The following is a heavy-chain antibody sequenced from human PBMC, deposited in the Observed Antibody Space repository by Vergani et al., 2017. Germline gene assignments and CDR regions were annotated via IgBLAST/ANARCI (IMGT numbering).Heavy chain of an antibody. V-gene: IGHV3-23*01. J-gene: IGHJ4*02. CDR2: ISGSGDRT. Sequence: EVQLLESGGGLVQPGGSLRLACATSEFTFSSYAMSWVRQAPGQGLEWVSSISGSGDRTYYADFVKGRFTISRDNSKNTLYLQMSSLRVEDTAIYYCAELYGDDGYSPFWGQGTLVTVSS. CDR1: EFTFSSYA. D-gene: IGHD5-18*01. CDR3: AELYGDDGYSPF.